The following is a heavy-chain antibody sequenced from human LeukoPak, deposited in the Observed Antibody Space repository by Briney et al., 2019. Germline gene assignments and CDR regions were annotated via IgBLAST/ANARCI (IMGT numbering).Heavy chain of an antibody. CDR1: GFTFSNYW. CDR2: INTDGTTT. V-gene: IGHV3-74*01. Sequence: PGGSLRLSCVASGFTFSNYWMHWVRQAPGKGLVWVPIINTDGTTTRYADSVKGRFTISRDNAKNTLDLEMTSLRAEDTAVYYCVRDITNHMDWWGQGTLVTVSS. CDR3: VRDITNHMDW. D-gene: IGHD3-3*01. J-gene: IGHJ4*02.